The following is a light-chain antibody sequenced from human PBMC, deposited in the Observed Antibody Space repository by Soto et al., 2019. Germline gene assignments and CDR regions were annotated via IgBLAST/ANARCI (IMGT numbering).Light chain of an antibody. J-gene: IGKJ2*01. CDR2: GSS. CDR3: QQYGSSPPYT. CDR1: RSVSGSY. Sequence: EIVLTQSPGTLSLSPGERATLCCRASRSVSGSYLAWYQQKPGQSPRLLIYGSSDRATGIPDRFSGSGSGTDFTLTISRVEPEDFAVYYCQQYGSSPPYTFGQGTKLEIK. V-gene: IGKV3-20*01.